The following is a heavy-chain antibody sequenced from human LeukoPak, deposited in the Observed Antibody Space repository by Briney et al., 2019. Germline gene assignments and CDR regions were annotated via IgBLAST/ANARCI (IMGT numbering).Heavy chain of an antibody. CDR2: IYYSGTT. Sequence: PSETLSITCTLSGGSISNYYWSWMRQSPGKGLEWIGYIYYSGTTNYNPSLKSRMSLSVDTSKNQFSLKLASVTAADTAVYYCARSDTNAWYDYWGPGTLVTVSS. CDR1: GGSISNYY. D-gene: IGHD6-13*01. CDR3: ARSDTNAWYDY. J-gene: IGHJ4*02. V-gene: IGHV4-59*01.